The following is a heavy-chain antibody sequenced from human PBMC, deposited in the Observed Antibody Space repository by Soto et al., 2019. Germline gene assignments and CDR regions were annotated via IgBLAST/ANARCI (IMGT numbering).Heavy chain of an antibody. V-gene: IGHV4-34*01. J-gene: IGHJ5*02. CDR2: INHSGST. CDR3: ARDQGRGRTDA. Sequence: QVQLQQWGAGLLKPSETLSLTCAVYGGSLSDYYWSWIRQPPGKGLEWIGEINHSGSTNYNPSLKSRGTISVDTSKNQFSLKLSSVTAADTATYYCARDQGRGRTDAWGQGTLVTVSS. D-gene: IGHD3-10*01. CDR1: GGSLSDYY.